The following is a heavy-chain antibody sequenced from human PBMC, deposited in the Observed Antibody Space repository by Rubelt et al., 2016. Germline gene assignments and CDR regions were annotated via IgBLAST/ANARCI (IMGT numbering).Heavy chain of an antibody. V-gene: IGHV4-34*01. J-gene: IGHJ4*02. CDR3: ARGGHRDGYNYHFDY. Sequence: QVQLQQWGAGLLKPSETLSLTCAVFGGPFSGYYWSWIRQPPGKGLEWIGSVTHPGSTFPIPSLANRLTISVDTSKNPFSLKTGSGTAADTAVYYCARGGHRDGYNYHFDYWGQGTLVTVSS. D-gene: IGHD5-24*01. CDR2: VTHPGST. CDR1: GGPFSGYY.